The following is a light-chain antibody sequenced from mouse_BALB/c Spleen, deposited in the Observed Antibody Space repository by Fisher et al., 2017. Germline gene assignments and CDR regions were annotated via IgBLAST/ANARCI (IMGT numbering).Light chain of an antibody. CDR2: STS. CDR3: QQRSSYLFT. Sequence: IVLTQTPAIMSASPGEKVTISCSASSSVSYMHWFQQKPGTSPKLLIYSTSNLAPGVPARFSGSGSGNSYSLTISRMEAEDAATYYCQQRSSYLFTFGSGTKLEIK. J-gene: IGKJ4*01. V-gene: IGKV4-57*01. CDR1: SSVSY.